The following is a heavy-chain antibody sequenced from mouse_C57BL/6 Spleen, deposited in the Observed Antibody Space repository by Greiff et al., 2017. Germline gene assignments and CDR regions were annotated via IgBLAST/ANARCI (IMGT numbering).Heavy chain of an antibody. J-gene: IGHJ3*01. V-gene: IGHV5-2*01. CDR2: INSDGGST. D-gene: IGHD1-1*01. CDR1: EYEFPSHD. CDR3: ARHSLYGTPFAY. Sequence: EVKLMESGGGLVQPGESLKLSCESNEYEFPSHDMSWVRKTPEKRLALVAAINSDGGSTYYPDTMERRFIISRDNTKKTLYLQMSSLRSEDTALYYCARHSLYGTPFAYWGQGTLVTVSA.